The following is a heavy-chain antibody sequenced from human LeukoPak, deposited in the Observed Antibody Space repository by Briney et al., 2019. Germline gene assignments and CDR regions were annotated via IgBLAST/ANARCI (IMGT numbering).Heavy chain of an antibody. CDR2: IYHSGST. CDR3: ASHRPRELLVVVPAALKY. J-gene: IGHJ4*02. Sequence: PETFSLTCAGSGYSISGGYYWGWIRRPPGNGRHWMGSIYHSGSTYYNPSLKSRVTISVDTSKNQFSLKLSSVTAAATAVHHCASHRPRELLVVVPAALKYWGQGTLVTVSS. V-gene: IGHV4-38-2*01. CDR1: GYSISGGYY. D-gene: IGHD2-2*01.